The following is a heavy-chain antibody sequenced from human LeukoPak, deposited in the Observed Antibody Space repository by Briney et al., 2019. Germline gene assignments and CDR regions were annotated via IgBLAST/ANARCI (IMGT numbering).Heavy chain of an antibody. J-gene: IGHJ4*02. Sequence: SETLSLTCTVSGYSISSGYYWDWIRQPPGKGLEWIGSIYHSGSTYYNPSLKSRVTISVDTSKNQFSLRLSSVTAADTAVYYCARRWFGELLSAGIDYWGQGTLVTVSS. CDR1: GYSISSGYY. D-gene: IGHD3-10*01. V-gene: IGHV4-38-2*02. CDR2: IYHSGST. CDR3: ARRWFGELLSAGIDY.